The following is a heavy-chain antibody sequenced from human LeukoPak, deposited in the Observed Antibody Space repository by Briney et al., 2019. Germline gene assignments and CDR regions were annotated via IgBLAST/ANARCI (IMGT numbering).Heavy chain of an antibody. CDR1: GFTVSSNY. Sequence: PGGSLRLSCAASGFTVSSNYMSWVRQAPGKGLEWVSLIYSGGSTYYADSAKGRFTISRDNSKNTLYLQMNSLRAEDTAIYYCAREPKGTFGPEDYWGQGTVVTVSS. CDR2: IYSGGST. CDR3: AREPKGTFGPEDY. V-gene: IGHV3-66*01. D-gene: IGHD3-16*01. J-gene: IGHJ4*02.